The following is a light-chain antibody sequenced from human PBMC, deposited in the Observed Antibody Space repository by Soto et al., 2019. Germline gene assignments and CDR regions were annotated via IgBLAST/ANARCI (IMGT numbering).Light chain of an antibody. CDR3: SSYTSSRTLV. CDR2: EVS. Sequence: QSVLTQPASVSGSHGQSITISCSGTSSDVGDYNYVSWYQQHPGKAPKLMIYEVSNRPSGVSNRFSGSKSGNTASLTISGLQAEDEADYYCSSYTSSRTLVFGGGTK. CDR1: SSDVGDYNY. J-gene: IGLJ3*02. V-gene: IGLV2-14*01.